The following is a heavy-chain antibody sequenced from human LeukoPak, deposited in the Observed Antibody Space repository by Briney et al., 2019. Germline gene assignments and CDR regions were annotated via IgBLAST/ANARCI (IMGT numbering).Heavy chain of an antibody. CDR3: ARQDYDILTGYPNWFDP. J-gene: IGHJ5*02. CDR1: GGSISSSSYY. Sequence: SETLSLTCTVSGGSISSSSYYWGWIRQPPGRGLEWIGSIYYSGSTYYNPSLKSRFTISVDTSKNQLSLKLSSVTAADTAVYYCARQDYDILTGYPNWFDPWGQGTLVTVSS. CDR2: IYYSGST. D-gene: IGHD3-9*01. V-gene: IGHV4-39*01.